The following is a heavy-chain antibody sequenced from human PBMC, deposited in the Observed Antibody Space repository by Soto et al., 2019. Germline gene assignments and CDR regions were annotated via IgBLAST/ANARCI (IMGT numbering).Heavy chain of an antibody. D-gene: IGHD5-12*01. Sequence: PGGSLRLSCAASGFTVISNYMSWVRQAPGKGLEWVSVIYSGGKTDYADSVKGRFTISRDNSKRTVYLQMNSLRAEDTGVYYCARARDGYNFLYEPTWGQGTLVTVSS. V-gene: IGHV3-53*01. CDR1: GFTVISNY. CDR3: ARARDGYNFLYEPT. J-gene: IGHJ4*02. CDR2: IYSGGKT.